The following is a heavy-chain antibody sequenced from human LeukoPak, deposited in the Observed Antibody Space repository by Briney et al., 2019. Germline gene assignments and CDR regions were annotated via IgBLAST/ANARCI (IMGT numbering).Heavy chain of an antibody. CDR3: VRDRAGERSVY. D-gene: IGHD1-1*01. CDR1: GYTFTGYY. Sequence: ASVKVSCKASGYTFTGYYMHWVRQAPGQGLEWTGWINPNSGGTEYTQKFQGRVTMTRDTSIRTAYMELNNLKSDDTAVYYCVRDRAGERSVYWGQGTLVTVSS. CDR2: INPNSGGT. V-gene: IGHV1-2*02. J-gene: IGHJ4*02.